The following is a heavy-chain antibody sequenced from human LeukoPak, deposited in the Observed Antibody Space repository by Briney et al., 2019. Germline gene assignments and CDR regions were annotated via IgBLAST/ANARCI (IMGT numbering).Heavy chain of an antibody. V-gene: IGHV3-74*01. CDR2: VYTDGSIT. CDR3: AREVAGGLDY. Sequence: GGSLRLSCEASGFTFSSFWMHWVRQAPGKGLVWVSRVYTDGSITSYADYVKGRFTISRDNAKNTLHLQMNSLRAEDTAVYYCAREVAGGLDYWGQGTLSPSPQ. CDR1: GFTFSSFW. J-gene: IGHJ4*02. D-gene: IGHD2-15*01.